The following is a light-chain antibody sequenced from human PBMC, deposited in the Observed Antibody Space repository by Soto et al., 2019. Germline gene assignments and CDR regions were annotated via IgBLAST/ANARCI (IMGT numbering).Light chain of an antibody. V-gene: IGKV1-6*01. Sequence: AIQMTQSPSSLSASIGDRVTIACRASQGIENDLAWYQQRPGKAPKLLIFAASSLQSGVPSRFSGSGSGRDFTLTISSLQPEDSAAYYCLQDYSYPRTFGQGTKVEIK. CDR3: LQDYSYPRT. CDR2: AAS. J-gene: IGKJ1*01. CDR1: QGIEND.